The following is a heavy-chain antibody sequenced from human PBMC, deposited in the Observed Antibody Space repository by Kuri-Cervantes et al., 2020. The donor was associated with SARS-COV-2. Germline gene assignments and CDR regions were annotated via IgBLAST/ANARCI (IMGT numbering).Heavy chain of an antibody. CDR1: GFTFSSYW. D-gene: IGHD3-22*01. CDR3: ARDHYYDSSGYYYDLDY. Sequence: GGSLRLSCAASGFTFSSYWMSWVRQAPGQGMEWVANIKQDGSEKYYVDSVKGRFTISRDNAKNSLYLQMNSLRAEDTAVYYCARDHYYDSSGYYYDLDYWGQGTLVTVSS. V-gene: IGHV3-7*01. J-gene: IGHJ4*02. CDR2: IKQDGSEK.